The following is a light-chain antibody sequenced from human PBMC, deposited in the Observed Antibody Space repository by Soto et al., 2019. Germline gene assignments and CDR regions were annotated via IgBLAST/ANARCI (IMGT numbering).Light chain of an antibody. CDR2: GIS. CDR3: QQYSSLPHT. Sequence: ENVLTQSPGNLSLSPGERATLSCRASQSVTNSFFAWYQQKPGQSPRLLIYGISSRATGIPDRFSGSGSGTDFTLTISRREPEDFVVYYCQQYSSLPHTFGQGTKLEVK. J-gene: IGKJ2*01. CDR1: QSVTNSF. V-gene: IGKV3-20*01.